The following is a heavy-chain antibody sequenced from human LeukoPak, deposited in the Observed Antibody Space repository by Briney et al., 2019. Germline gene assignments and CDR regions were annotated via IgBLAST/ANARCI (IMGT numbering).Heavy chain of an antibody. CDR2: INPNSGGT. CDR1: GYTFSDYY. D-gene: IGHD2-2*01. Sequence: ASVKVSCKASGYTFSDYYIHWVRQAPGQGLEWMGWINPNSGGTNYAQKFQGRVTVTRDTSISTAYMELSRLRSDDTAVYYCARDLERVPALDAFDIWGQGTMVTVSS. J-gene: IGHJ3*02. CDR3: ARDLERVPALDAFDI. V-gene: IGHV1-2*02.